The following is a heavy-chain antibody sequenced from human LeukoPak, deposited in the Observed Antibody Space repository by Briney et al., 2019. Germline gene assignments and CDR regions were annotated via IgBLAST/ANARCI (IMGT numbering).Heavy chain of an antibody. CDR3: AYGYFDWKPSRVY. Sequence: SGGSLRLSCAASGFTFSSYAMSWVRQAPGKGLEWVSAISGSGGSTYYADSVKGRFTISRDNSKNTLYLQMNSLRAEDTAVYYCAYGYFDWKPSRVYWGQGTLVTVSS. D-gene: IGHD3-9*01. CDR1: GFTFSSYA. J-gene: IGHJ4*02. V-gene: IGHV3-23*01. CDR2: ISGSGGST.